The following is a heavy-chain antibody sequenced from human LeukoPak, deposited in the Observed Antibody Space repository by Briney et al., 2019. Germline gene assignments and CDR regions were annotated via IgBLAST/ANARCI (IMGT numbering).Heavy chain of an antibody. Sequence: SETLSLTCTVSGVSISSGGYYWSWIRQPPGKGLEWIGYIYHSGSTYYNPSLKSRVTISVDRSKNQFSLKLSSVTAADTAVYYCARFRDPNGAFDIWGQGTMVTVSS. D-gene: IGHD2-8*01. V-gene: IGHV4-30-2*01. CDR1: GVSISSGGYY. CDR3: ARFRDPNGAFDI. J-gene: IGHJ3*02. CDR2: IYHSGST.